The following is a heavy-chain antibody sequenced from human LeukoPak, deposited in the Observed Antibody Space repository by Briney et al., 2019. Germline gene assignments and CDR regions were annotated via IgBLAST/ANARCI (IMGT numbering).Heavy chain of an antibody. CDR2: MNPNSGNT. CDR1: GYTFTSYD. D-gene: IGHD3-3*01. Sequence: ASVKVSCKASGYTFTSYDINRVRQATGQGLEWMGWMNPNSGNTGYAQKFQGRVTITRNTSISTAYMELSSLRSEDTAVYYCARGGFWSGYFYFDYWGQGTLVTVSS. CDR3: ARGGFWSGYFYFDY. J-gene: IGHJ4*02. V-gene: IGHV1-8*03.